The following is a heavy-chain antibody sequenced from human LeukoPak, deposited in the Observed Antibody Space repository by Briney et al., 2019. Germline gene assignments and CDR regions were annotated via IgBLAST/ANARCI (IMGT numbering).Heavy chain of an antibody. J-gene: IGHJ6*02. V-gene: IGHV3-30*03. D-gene: IGHD3-3*01. Sequence: GGSLRLSCAASGFTFSSYGMHWVRQAPGKGLEWVAVISYDGSNKYYADSVKGRFTISRDNSKNTLYLQMNSLRAEDTAVYYCARGRFLEWLSCMDVWGQGTTVTVSS. CDR3: ARGRFLEWLSCMDV. CDR2: ISYDGSNK. CDR1: GFTFSSYG.